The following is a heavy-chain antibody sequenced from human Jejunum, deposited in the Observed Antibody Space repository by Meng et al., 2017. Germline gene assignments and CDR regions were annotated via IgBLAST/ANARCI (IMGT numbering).Heavy chain of an antibody. D-gene: IGHD2-21*02. CDR1: GFAFTSYW. CDR2: INTDGSSR. CDR3: ARAKGGTCGADCYSDY. J-gene: IGHJ4*02. Sequence: GESLKISCAASGFAFTSYWFHWVRQVPEKGLIWVSRINTDGSSRDYADSVKGRFTVSRDNSKNTLYLQMNSLRAEDTAVYYCARAKGGTCGADCYSDYWGQGTLVTGYS. V-gene: IGHV3-74*01.